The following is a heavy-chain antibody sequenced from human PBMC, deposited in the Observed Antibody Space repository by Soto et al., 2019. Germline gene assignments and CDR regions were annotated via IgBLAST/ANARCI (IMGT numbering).Heavy chain of an antibody. J-gene: IGHJ5*02. CDR3: ARRGGNFYGSGSLNWFDP. Sequence: QLRLQESGPGLMKPSETLSLNCTVSGGSISSKSYYWDWIRQPPGNGLEWIGSFYYTGNTYYNPSLKRRVTISVDTSKNQFSLKLTSVTAADTAVYYCARRGGNFYGSGSLNWFDPWGQGNLVTVSS. D-gene: IGHD3-10*01. CDR1: GGSISSKSYY. V-gene: IGHV4-39*01. CDR2: FYYTGNT.